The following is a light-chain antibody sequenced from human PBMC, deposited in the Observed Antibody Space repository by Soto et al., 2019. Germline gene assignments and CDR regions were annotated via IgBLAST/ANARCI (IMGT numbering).Light chain of an antibody. CDR2: EVN. CDR1: SSDIGAYDY. V-gene: IGLV2-14*01. Sequence: QSSLTQPASLSGSPGQSITISCTGTSSDIGAYDYVSWFQQHPGKAPKLMISEVNNRPSGVSNRFSGSKSGNTAYLTISGLQVEDEAEYFCFSFTTTRSQGLGNGTKVTVL. CDR3: FSFTTTRSQG. J-gene: IGLJ1*01.